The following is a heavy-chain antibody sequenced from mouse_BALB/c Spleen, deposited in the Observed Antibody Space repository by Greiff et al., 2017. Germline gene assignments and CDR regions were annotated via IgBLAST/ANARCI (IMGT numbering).Heavy chain of an antibody. D-gene: IGHD4-1*01. CDR1: GFTFSSYG. CDR2: INSNGGST. V-gene: IGHV5-6-3*01. J-gene: IGHJ3*01. Sequence: EVKLVESGGGLVQPGGSLKLSCAASGFTFSSYGMSWVRQTPDKRLELVATINSNGGSTYYPDSVKGRFTISRDNAKNTLYLQMSSLKSEDTAMYYCARPLGRGFAYWGQGTLVTVSA. CDR3: ARPLGRGFAY.